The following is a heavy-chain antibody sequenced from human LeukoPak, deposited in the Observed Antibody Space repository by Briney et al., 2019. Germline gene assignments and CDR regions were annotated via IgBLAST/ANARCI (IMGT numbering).Heavy chain of an antibody. V-gene: IGHV3-21*01. CDR2: ISSSSSYI. CDR1: GFTFSSYA. Sequence: GGSLRLSCAASGFTFSSYAMHWVRQAPGKGLEWVSSISSSSSYIYYADSVKGRSTISRDNAKNSLYLQMNTLRAEDTAVYYCARVGSSGSYNEDYWGQGTLVTVSS. J-gene: IGHJ4*02. D-gene: IGHD1-26*01. CDR3: ARVGSSGSYNEDY.